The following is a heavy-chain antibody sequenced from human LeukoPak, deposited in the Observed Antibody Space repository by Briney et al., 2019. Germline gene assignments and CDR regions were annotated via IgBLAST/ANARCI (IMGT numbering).Heavy chain of an antibody. CDR3: ARAEYDRSGSIYYYYGMDI. CDR1: GFTFSSYS. J-gene: IGHJ6*02. CDR2: ISYDGSNK. Sequence: GGSLRLSCAAPGFTFSSYSMNWVRQAPGKGLEWVAVISYDGSNKYNADSVKGRFTISRDNSKNTLYLQMNSLRREDTAEYYCARAEYDRSGSIYYYYGMDIWGQGTTVTVSS. D-gene: IGHD3-22*01. V-gene: IGHV3-30*03.